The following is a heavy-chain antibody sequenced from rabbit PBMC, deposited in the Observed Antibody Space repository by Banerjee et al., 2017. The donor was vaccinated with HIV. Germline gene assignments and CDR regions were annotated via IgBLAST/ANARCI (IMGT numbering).Heavy chain of an antibody. V-gene: IGHV1S45*01. CDR3: ARYAAVFICCNFGF. CDR2: VNSNTGIS. J-gene: IGHJ3*01. CDR1: GFSFNSKYV. Sequence: QEQLEESGGDLVKPEGSLTLTCTASGFSFNSKYVMCWVRQAPGKGLEWIAYVNSNTGISVNATRAKVPFSISTSSSTTVKMQMLTLAAADTYFYFSARYAAVFICCNFGFWGQGTLVTVS. D-gene: IGHD1-1*01.